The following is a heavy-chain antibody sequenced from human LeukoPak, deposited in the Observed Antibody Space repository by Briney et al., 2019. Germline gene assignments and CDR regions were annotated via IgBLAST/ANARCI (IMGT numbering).Heavy chain of an antibody. J-gene: IGHJ3*02. CDR2: IDYSGSS. CDR3: ARDHPVADWAADI. Sequence: AETLSLTCSVSGGXISSYSWTWIRQPPGEGLEWIGFIDYSGSSNYNPSLKSRVTISADPSKNHFSLNLTSVTAADTAVYFCARDHPVADWAADIWGRGTMVTVSS. D-gene: IGHD3-9*01. CDR1: GGXISSYS. V-gene: IGHV4-59*01.